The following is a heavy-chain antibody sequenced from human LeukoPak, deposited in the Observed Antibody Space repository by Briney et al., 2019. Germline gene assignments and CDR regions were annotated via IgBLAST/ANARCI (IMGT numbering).Heavy chain of an antibody. CDR3: AKQSYARSLGE. Sequence: GGSLRLSCATSGFPFSDFSMSWVRQAPGKGLEWISTTNSGDTSTYYAESVKGRFTISGDNSKNTLYLQMSSLRVEDTAVYYCAKQSYARSLGEGGPGTLVSVSS. CDR1: GFPFSDFS. V-gene: IGHV3-23*01. D-gene: IGHD2-8*01. J-gene: IGHJ4*02. CDR2: TNSGDTST.